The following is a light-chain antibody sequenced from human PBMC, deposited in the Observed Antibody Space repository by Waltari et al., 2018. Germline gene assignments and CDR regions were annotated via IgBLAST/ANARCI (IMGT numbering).Light chain of an antibody. CDR2: WAS. V-gene: IGKV4-1*01. Sequence: DIVLTQSPEYLPVSLGERATINCKSSPSVVFSSNNKNYLAWYQQKPGQPPKLLITWASTRESGVPDRFSGSGSETDFTLTISSLQAEDVAVYYCQQCYTFPYTFGQGTKLEIK. J-gene: IGKJ2*01. CDR1: PSVVFSSNNKNY. CDR3: QQCYTFPYT.